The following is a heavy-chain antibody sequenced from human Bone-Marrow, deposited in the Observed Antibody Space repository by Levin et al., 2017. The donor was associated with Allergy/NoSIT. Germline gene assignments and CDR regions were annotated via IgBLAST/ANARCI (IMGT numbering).Heavy chain of an antibody. CDR3: ARQPSSGWSHYYYYYGMDV. V-gene: IGHV5-51*01. Sequence: GESLRISCKGSGYSFTSYWIGWVRQMPGKGLEWMGIIYPGDSDTRYSPSFQGQVTISADKSISTAYLQWSSLKASDTAMYYCARQPSSGWSHYYYYYGMDVWGQGTTVTVSS. D-gene: IGHD6-19*01. CDR1: GYSFTSYW. CDR2: IYPGDSDT. J-gene: IGHJ6*02.